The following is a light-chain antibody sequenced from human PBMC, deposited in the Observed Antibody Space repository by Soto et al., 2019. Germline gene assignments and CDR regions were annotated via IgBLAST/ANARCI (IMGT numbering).Light chain of an antibody. J-gene: IGKJ1*01. CDR1: QTISSN. CDR2: SAS. V-gene: IGKV3-15*01. Sequence: DRVMTQSPATLSVSPGDRATLSCRASQTISSNLAWYQQKPGQAPRLLIHSASTRATGIPARFSSSGSGTEFTLTISSLQSEDFAVYYCQQYHNWPWTFGQGTEVEIK. CDR3: QQYHNWPWT.